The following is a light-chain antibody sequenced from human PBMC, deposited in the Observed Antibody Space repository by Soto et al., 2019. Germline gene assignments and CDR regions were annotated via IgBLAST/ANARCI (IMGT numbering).Light chain of an antibody. Sequence: IQMTQSPTTLSGAVVERFTITVRASQTISSWLAWYQQKPGKAPKLLIYKASTLKSGVPSRFSGSGSGTEFTLAISSLQPDDFATYYCQHYNSYPAAFGQGTKVDIK. J-gene: IGKJ1*01. CDR2: KAS. CDR3: QHYNSYPAA. CDR1: QTISSW. V-gene: IGKV1-5*03.